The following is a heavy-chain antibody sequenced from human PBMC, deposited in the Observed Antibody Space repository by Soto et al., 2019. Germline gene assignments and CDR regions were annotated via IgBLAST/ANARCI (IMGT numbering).Heavy chain of an antibody. V-gene: IGHV3-33*03. Sequence: PGGSLRLSCAASGFTFSSYGMHWVRQAPGKGLEWVAVIWYDGSDKFYADSVKGRFTISRDNAKNTLYLQMNSLRAEDTAVYYCARLDSSSWAFDYWGQGTLVTVSS. CDR2: IWYDGSDK. CDR1: GFTFSSYG. D-gene: IGHD6-13*01. CDR3: ARLDSSSWAFDY. J-gene: IGHJ4*02.